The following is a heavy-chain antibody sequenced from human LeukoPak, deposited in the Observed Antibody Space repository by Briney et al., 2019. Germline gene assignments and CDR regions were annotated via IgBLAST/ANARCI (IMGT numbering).Heavy chain of an antibody. D-gene: IGHD6-6*01. CDR1: GYTFTNYG. V-gene: IGHV1-18*01. J-gene: IGHJ4*02. CDR2: ISAYTGNT. CDR3: ARDSPQGSSDY. Sequence: ASVKVSCKASGYTFTNYGITWVRQAPGQGLEWMGWISAYTGNTNYAQKIQGRVTMTTDTSTNTAYMELRSLKSDDTAVYYCARDSPQGSSDYWGQGTLVTVSS.